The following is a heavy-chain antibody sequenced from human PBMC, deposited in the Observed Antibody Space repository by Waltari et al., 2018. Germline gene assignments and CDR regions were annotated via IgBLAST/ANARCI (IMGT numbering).Heavy chain of an antibody. CDR2: IYHSGST. CDR1: GYSISSGYY. CDR3: ASGLSSGWLPEYFQH. Sequence: QVQLQESGPGLVKPSETLSLTCAVSGYSISSGYYWGWIRQPPGKGLEWIGSIYHSGSTYYNPSLKSRVTISVDTSKNQFSLKLSSVTAADTAVYYCASGLSSGWLPEYFQHWGQGTLVTVSS. V-gene: IGHV4-38-2*01. D-gene: IGHD6-19*01. J-gene: IGHJ1*01.